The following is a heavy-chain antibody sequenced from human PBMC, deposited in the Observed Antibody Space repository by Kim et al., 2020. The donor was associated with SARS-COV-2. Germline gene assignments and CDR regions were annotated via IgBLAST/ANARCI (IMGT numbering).Heavy chain of an antibody. V-gene: IGHV5-51*01. CDR2: IYPGDSDT. D-gene: IGHD6-19*01. CDR1: GYSFTSYW. CDR3: ARQGSSGWYELVGGWLDY. Sequence: GESLKISCKGSGYSFTSYWIGWVRQMPGKGLEWMGIIYPGDSDTRYSPSFQGQVTISADKSISTAYLQWSSLKASDTAMYYCARQGSSGWYELVGGWLDYWGQGTLVTVSS. J-gene: IGHJ4*02.